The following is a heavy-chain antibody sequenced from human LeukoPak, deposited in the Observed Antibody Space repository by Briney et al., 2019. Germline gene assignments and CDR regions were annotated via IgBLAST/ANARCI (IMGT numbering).Heavy chain of an antibody. Sequence: GGPLRLSCAASGFTFSSYWMHWVRQAPGKGLVWVSRINSDGSSTNYVDSVKGRFTISRDNAKNSLYLQMNSLRAEDTAVYYCARVAFFGVVITDAFDIWGQGTMVTVSS. V-gene: IGHV3-74*01. CDR3: ARVAFFGVVITDAFDI. CDR2: INSDGSST. J-gene: IGHJ3*02. D-gene: IGHD3-3*01. CDR1: GFTFSSYW.